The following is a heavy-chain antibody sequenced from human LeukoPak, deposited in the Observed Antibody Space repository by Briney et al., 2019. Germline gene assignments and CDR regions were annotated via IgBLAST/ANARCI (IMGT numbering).Heavy chain of an antibody. D-gene: IGHD6-6*01. CDR3: ASEGGAGRRDY. CDR1: GYTFTGYY. J-gene: IGHJ4*02. Sequence: ASVKVSCKASGYTFTGYYMLWVRQAPGQGLEWMGWINPDSGGTNYALKFQGRVTMTRDASISTAYMELSRLRSDDTAVYYCASEGGAGRRDYWGQGTLVTVSS. V-gene: IGHV1-2*02. CDR2: INPDSGGT.